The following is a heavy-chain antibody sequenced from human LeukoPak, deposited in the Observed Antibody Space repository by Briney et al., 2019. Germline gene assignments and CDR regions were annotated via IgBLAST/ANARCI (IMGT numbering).Heavy chain of an antibody. Sequence: GGSLRLSCAASGFTFSSYGMSWVRQAPGKGLEWVSAISGSGGSTYYADSVKGRFTISRDNSKNTLYLQMNSLRAEDTAVYYCAKRKSRVLLWFGELYVYWGQGTLVTVSS. CDR1: GFTFSSYG. CDR3: AKRKSRVLLWFGELYVY. J-gene: IGHJ4*02. V-gene: IGHV3-23*01. D-gene: IGHD3-10*01. CDR2: ISGSGGST.